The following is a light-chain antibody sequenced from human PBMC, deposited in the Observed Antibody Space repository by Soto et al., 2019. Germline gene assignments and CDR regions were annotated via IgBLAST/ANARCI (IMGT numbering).Light chain of an antibody. CDR1: QSVSSN. Sequence: EIVMTQSPATLSVSPGERATLSCRASQSVSSNLAWYQQKPGQAPRLLIYGASTRATGIPARFSGSGSGTDFTLPISSLQSEDFAFYYCQQYNNWPWTFGKGTKVDIK. CDR3: QQYNNWPWT. V-gene: IGKV3-15*01. J-gene: IGKJ1*01. CDR2: GAS.